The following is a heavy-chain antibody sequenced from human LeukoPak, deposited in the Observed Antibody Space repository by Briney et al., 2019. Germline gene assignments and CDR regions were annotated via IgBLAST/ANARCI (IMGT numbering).Heavy chain of an antibody. D-gene: IGHD6-19*01. CDR1: GFTFGGSG. J-gene: IGHJ4*02. CDR2: IRYDGSDK. CDR3: AKSIPTIAVAVSTRQ. Sequence: GGSLRLSCAASGFTFGGSGMHWVRQAPGKGLEWVEFIRYDGSDKHYADSVKGRFTISRDNSKNTLYLQMNSLRAEDTAVYYCAKSIPTIAVAVSTRQWGQGTLVTVSS. V-gene: IGHV3-30*02.